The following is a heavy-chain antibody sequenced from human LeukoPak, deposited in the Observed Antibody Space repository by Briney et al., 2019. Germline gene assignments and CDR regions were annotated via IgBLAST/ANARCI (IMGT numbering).Heavy chain of an antibody. J-gene: IGHJ2*01. CDR2: GYYSGRT. CDR3: ARGWGRYCSGGSCYSSWYFDL. V-gene: IGHV4-59*12. Sequence: PSETLSLTCTVSGGSISSYYWSWIRQPPGKGLEWIGYGYYSGRTKYNPFLKSRVTISVDTSKNQFSLKLSSVTAADTAVYYCARGWGRYCSGGSCYSSWYFDLWGRGTLVTVSS. D-gene: IGHD2-15*01. CDR1: GGSISSYY.